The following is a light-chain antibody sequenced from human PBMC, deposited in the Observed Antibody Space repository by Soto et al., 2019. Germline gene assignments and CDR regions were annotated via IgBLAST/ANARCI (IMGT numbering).Light chain of an antibody. J-gene: IGKJ2*01. V-gene: IGKV3-15*01. CDR1: QGVSSN. Sequence: ETVMTQSPATLSVSPGERATLSCRASQGVSSNLAWYQQKPGQAPRLLIYSASTRATGIPARFSGSGSGTEVTLTISSRQSEDFAVYYCQQYNNWPPITFGQGTKLEIK. CDR3: QQYNNWPPIT. CDR2: SAS.